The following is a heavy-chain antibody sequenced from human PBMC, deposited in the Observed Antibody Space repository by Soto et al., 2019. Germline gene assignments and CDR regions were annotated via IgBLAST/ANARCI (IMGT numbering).Heavy chain of an antibody. CDR1: GGSISSGGYS. J-gene: IGHJ4*02. V-gene: IGHV4-30-2*01. Sequence: PSETRSLTCAVSGGSISSGGYSWSWIRQPPGKGLEWIGYIYHSGSTYYNPSLKSRVTISVDRSKNQFSLKLSSVTAADTAVYYCARGIAAAGTWGQGTLVTVSS. D-gene: IGHD6-13*01. CDR2: IYHSGST. CDR3: ARGIAAAGT.